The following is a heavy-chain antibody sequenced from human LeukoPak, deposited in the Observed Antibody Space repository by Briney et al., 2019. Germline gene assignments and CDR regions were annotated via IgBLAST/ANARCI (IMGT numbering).Heavy chain of an antibody. J-gene: IGHJ2*01. Sequence: GGSLRLTCAASGFTFSNTAMSWVRQAPGKGLEWVSSISASGGSTSYADSVKGRFTFSRDNSKNTLYLQMNSLRVEDTAVYYCATRVGHTRYWYFDLWGRGTLVTVSS. CDR3: ATRVGHTRYWYFDL. CDR2: ISASGGST. V-gene: IGHV3-23*01. CDR1: GFTFSNTA.